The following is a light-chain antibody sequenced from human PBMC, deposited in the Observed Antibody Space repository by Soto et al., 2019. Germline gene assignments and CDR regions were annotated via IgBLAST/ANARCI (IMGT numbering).Light chain of an antibody. CDR3: HKYNTALLT. CDR2: AAS. Sequence: DIQMTQSPSSLSASVGDRDTITCRASQGIYNYLAWYQQKPGKAPKLLIYAASTLEAEVQSRFSGSGSGTDXPLXXSRLQPADVETXYXHKYNTALLTFGQGTRLEIK. CDR1: QGIYNY. J-gene: IGKJ5*01. V-gene: IGKV1-27*01.